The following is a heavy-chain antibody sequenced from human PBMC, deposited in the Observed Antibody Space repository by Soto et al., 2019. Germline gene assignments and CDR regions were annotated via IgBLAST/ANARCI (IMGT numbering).Heavy chain of an antibody. CDR2: IYYSGST. CDR3: ALGGLRLRAYYMDV. J-gene: IGHJ6*03. Sequence: SETLSLTCTVSGGSISSYYWSWIRQPPGKGLEWIGYIYYSGSTNYNPSLKSRVTISVDTSKNQFSLKLSSVTAADTAVYYWALGGLRLRAYYMDVWGKGTTVTVSS. CDR1: GGSISSYY. D-gene: IGHD5-12*01. V-gene: IGHV4-59*01.